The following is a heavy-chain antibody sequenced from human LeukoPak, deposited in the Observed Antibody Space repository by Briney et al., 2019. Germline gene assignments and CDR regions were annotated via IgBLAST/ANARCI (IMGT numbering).Heavy chain of an antibody. CDR3: ARGSVARAYYFDY. J-gene: IGHJ4*02. CDR1: GGSISSSSYY. Sequence: PSETLSLTCTVSGGSISSSSYYWGWIRQPPGKGLEWIGSIYYSGSTYYNPSLKSRVTISVDTSKNQFSLKLSSVTAADTAVYYCARGSVARAYYFDYWGQGTLVTVSS. D-gene: IGHD6-6*01. CDR2: IYYSGST. V-gene: IGHV4-39*01.